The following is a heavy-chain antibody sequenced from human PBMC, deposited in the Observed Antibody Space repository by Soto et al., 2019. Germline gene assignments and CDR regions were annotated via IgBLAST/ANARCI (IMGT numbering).Heavy chain of an antibody. V-gene: IGHV3-43*01. J-gene: IGHJ6*02. CDR1: GFTFDDYT. CDR3: AKDISSNYYYYGMDV. Sequence: GGSLRLSCAASGFTFDDYTMHWVRQASGKGLEWVSLISWDGGSTYYADSVKGRFTISRDNSKNSLYLQMNSLRTEDTALYYCAKDISSNYYYYGMDVWGQGTTVTVSS. D-gene: IGHD2-2*01. CDR2: ISWDGGST.